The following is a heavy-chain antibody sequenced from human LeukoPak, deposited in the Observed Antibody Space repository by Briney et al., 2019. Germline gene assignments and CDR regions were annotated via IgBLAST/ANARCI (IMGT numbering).Heavy chain of an antibody. V-gene: IGHV3-21*01. CDR2: ISSSSSYI. D-gene: IGHD6-13*01. CDR1: GFTFSSYS. J-gene: IGHJ4*02. Sequence: SGGSLRLSCAASGFTFSSYSMNWVRQAPGKGLEWVSSISSSSSYIYYADSVKGRFTISRDNAKNSLYLQMNSLRAEDTAVYYCAKDEIIAAAGISRGVLDYWGQGTLVTVSP. CDR3: AKDEIIAAAGISRGVLDY.